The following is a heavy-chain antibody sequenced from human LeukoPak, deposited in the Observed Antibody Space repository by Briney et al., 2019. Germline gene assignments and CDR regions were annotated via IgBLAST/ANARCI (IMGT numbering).Heavy chain of an antibody. CDR1: GGSISSGDYY. CDR2: IYYSGST. CDR3: ARVPVYSGTYFDY. D-gene: IGHD1-26*01. Sequence: SETLSLTCTVSGGSISSGDYYWSWLRQPPGKGLEWIGYIYYSGSTYFNPSLKSRVTISVETPKNQFSLKLSSVTAADTAVYYCARVPVYSGTYFDYWGQGTLVTVSS. J-gene: IGHJ4*02. V-gene: IGHV4-30-4*01.